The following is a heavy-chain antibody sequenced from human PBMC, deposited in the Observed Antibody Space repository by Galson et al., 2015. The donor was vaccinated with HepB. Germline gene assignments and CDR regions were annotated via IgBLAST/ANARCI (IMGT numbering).Heavy chain of an antibody. V-gene: IGHV3-64D*06. J-gene: IGHJ5*02. Sequence: SLRLSCAGSGFTFRSYAMHWVRQAPGKGLEYVSAISSNGGSTYYADSVKGRFTISRDNSKNTLYLQMSSLRAEDTAVHYCVKGPGSAPLRNWFDPWGQGTLVTVSS. D-gene: IGHD3-16*01. CDR3: VKGPGSAPLRNWFDP. CDR2: ISSNGGST. CDR1: GFTFRSYA.